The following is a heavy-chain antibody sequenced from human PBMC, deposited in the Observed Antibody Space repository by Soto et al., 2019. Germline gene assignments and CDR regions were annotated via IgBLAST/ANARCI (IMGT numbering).Heavy chain of an antibody. CDR3: ARLVYDTRLNYMYFDF. V-gene: IGHV4-4*01. J-gene: IGHJ4*02. CDR2: IFHDGTA. D-gene: IGHD3-10*01. CDR1: GFSISSGNW. Sequence: ETLYLTCAVSGFSISSGNWWTWVRQSPQRGLEYIGEIFHDGTANYYPSFERRVAISVDTSKNQFSLKLTSVTAEDTAIYFCARLVYDTRLNYMYFDFWGQGTLVTVSS.